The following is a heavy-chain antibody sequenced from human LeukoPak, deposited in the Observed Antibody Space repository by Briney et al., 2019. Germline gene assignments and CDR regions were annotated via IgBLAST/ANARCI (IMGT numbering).Heavy chain of an antibody. CDR1: GFTASANY. D-gene: IGHD2-21*01. CDR3: AIFGDHFHWFLDL. CDR2: LYSGSDT. V-gene: IGHV3-53*01. J-gene: IGHJ2*01. Sequence: GGSLRLSCAASGFTASANYTNWVRQAPGKGLEWVSILYSGSDTYYSDSVKGRFTISRDDSRNTLFLHMSSLKVEDTAIYFCAIFGDHFHWFLDLWGRGTLVGVSS.